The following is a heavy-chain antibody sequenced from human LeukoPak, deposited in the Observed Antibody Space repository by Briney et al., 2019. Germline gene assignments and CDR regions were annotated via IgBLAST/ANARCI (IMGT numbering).Heavy chain of an antibody. CDR2: IWYDGSNK. Sequence: PGGSLRLSCAASGYTFSNYGMHWVRQAPGKGLEWVALIWYDGSNKYYADSVKGRFTISRDNSKNTLYLQMNSLRAEDTAVYYCARGSGEKPLDPWGQGTLVTVSS. V-gene: IGHV3-33*01. J-gene: IGHJ5*02. CDR1: GYTFSNYG. CDR3: ARGSGEKPLDP. D-gene: IGHD3-10*01.